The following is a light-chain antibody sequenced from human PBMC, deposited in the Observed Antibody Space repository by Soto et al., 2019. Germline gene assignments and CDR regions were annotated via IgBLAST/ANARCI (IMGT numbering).Light chain of an antibody. CDR2: DAS. V-gene: IGKV1-33*01. J-gene: IGKJ4*01. CDR1: QDINNS. Sequence: DIQMTQSLSSLSASVGDRVTITCQANQDINNSLNWYQQRPGEAPKLLIYDASILEAGVPSRFSGSGFGTTFTLTISSLQPEDFVTYYCQQFDNLPLTFGGGTKVELK. CDR3: QQFDNLPLT.